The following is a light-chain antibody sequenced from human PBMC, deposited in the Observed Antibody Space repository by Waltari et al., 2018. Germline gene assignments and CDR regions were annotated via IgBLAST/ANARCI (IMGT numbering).Light chain of an antibody. J-gene: IGLJ1*01. CDR2: DVS. CDR1: SSDVGGYNY. CDR3: SLYTSSSTSLYV. Sequence: QSALTQPASVSGSPGQSITISCTGTSSDVGGYNYVSWYQHHPGKAPKVKIYDVSKRPAGVSNPFSGSKSGNTASLTISGLQAEDEADYYCSLYTSSSTSLYVFGTGTKVTVL. V-gene: IGLV2-14*03.